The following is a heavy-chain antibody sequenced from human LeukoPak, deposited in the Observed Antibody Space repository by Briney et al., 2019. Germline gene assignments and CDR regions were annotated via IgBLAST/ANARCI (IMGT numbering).Heavy chain of an antibody. Sequence: SETLSLTCAVYGGSFSGNYWTWIRQPPGKGLEWIGEINHSGGTNYNPSLKSRVIISVDTSKNRFSLNLISVTAADTAVYYCARAPAAAGTIDYWGQGTLVTVSS. J-gene: IGHJ4*02. D-gene: IGHD6-13*01. CDR3: ARAPAAAGTIDY. V-gene: IGHV4-34*01. CDR1: GGSFSGNY. CDR2: INHSGGT.